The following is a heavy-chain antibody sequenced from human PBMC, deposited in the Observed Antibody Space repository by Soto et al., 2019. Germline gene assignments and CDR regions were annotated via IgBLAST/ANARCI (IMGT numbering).Heavy chain of an antibody. D-gene: IGHD6-6*01. J-gene: IGHJ6*02. V-gene: IGHV4-39*02. Sequence: SETLSLTCTVSGGSISSGGYYWGWIRQPPGKGLEWIGSIYYSGSTYYNPSLMSRVTISVDTSKNQFSLKLSSVTAADTAVYYCARDWVTSSSYYYYYYYGMDVWGQGTTVTVSS. CDR3: ARDWVTSSSYYYYYYYGMDV. CDR1: GGSISSGGYY. CDR2: IYYSGST.